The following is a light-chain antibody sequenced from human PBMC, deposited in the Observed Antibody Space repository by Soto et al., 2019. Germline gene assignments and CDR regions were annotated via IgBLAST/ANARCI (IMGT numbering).Light chain of an antibody. CDR1: SSDIGTYNL. J-gene: IGLJ1*01. CDR2: EGI. Sequence: QSVLTQPASVSGSPGQSITISCTGTSSDIGTYNLVSWYQHYPGKAPKLMIYEGIKRPSGVSNRFSGSKSGNTAFLTISRLQXEDEADYYCCSYAGSGTDNYVFGSGTKVTVL. CDR3: CSYAGSGTDNYV. V-gene: IGLV2-23*01.